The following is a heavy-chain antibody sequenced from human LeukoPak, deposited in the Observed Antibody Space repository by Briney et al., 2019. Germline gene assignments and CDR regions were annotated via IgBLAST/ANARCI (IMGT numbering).Heavy chain of an antibody. J-gene: IGHJ6*02. Sequence: SETLSLTCTVSGGSISSSYWSWIRQPPGKGLEWIGYIYYSGSTNYNPSLKSRVTISVDTSKNQFSLKLSSVTAADTAVYYCARECGGDCSIYGMDVWGQGTTVTVSS. CDR1: GGSISSSY. CDR3: ARECGGDCSIYGMDV. D-gene: IGHD2-21*02. V-gene: IGHV4-59*01. CDR2: IYYSGST.